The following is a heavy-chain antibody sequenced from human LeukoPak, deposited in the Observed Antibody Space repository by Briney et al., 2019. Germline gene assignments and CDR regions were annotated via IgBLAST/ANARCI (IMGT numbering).Heavy chain of an antibody. D-gene: IGHD3-10*01. CDR1: GFTASSNY. V-gene: IGHV3-66*01. CDR2: IYSGGST. J-gene: IGHJ6*02. CDR3: ARLLWFGTIDGMDV. Sequence: GGSLRLSCAASGFTASSNYMSWVRQAPGKGLEWVSVIYSGGSTYYADSVKGRFTISRDNSKNTLYLQMNSLRAEDTAVYYCARLLWFGTIDGMDVWGQGTTVTVSS.